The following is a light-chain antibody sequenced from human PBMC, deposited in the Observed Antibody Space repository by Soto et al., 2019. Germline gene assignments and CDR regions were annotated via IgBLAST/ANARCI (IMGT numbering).Light chain of an antibody. CDR3: QQYYSTPLT. Sequence: IVMTQSPDSLAVSLGERATINCKSSQSVLYSSNNKNYLAWYQQKPGQPPKLLIYWASTRESGVPDRFSGSGSGTDFTPTISSLQAEDVEVYYCQQYYSTPLTFGGGTKVDIK. CDR1: QSVLYSSNNKNY. V-gene: IGKV4-1*01. J-gene: IGKJ4*01. CDR2: WAS.